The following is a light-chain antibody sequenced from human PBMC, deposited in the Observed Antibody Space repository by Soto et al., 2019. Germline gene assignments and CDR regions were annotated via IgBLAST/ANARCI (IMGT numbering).Light chain of an antibody. Sequence: SYELTQPPSVSVAPGKTARITCGGNNIGSKSVHWYQQKPGQAPVLVIYYDSDRPSGIPERFSGSNPGNTATLTISRVEAGDEADYYCQVWDSSIDHPVVFGGGTKLTVL. CDR2: YDS. CDR3: QVWDSSIDHPVV. CDR1: NIGSKS. J-gene: IGLJ2*01. V-gene: IGLV3-21*04.